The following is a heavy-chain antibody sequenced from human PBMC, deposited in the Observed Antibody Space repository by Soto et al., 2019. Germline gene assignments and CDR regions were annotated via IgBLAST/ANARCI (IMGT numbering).Heavy chain of an antibody. D-gene: IGHD3-9*01. CDR3: ATPKRGETGYSPLDAFDI. V-gene: IGHV1-69*06. J-gene: IGHJ3*02. CDR2: IIPIFGTA. Sequence: VKVSSKAAGGPVSSYAIIWVRQAPGQGLEWMGGIIPIFGTANYAQKFQGRVTITADKSTSTAYMELSSLRSEDTAVYYCATPKRGETGYSPLDAFDIWGQGTMVTV. CDR1: GGPVSSYA.